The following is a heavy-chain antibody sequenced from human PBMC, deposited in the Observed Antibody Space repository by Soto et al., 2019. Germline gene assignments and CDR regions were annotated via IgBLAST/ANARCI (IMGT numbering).Heavy chain of an antibody. CDR3: ARAPVGVVVDYYFDY. D-gene: IGHD3-22*01. V-gene: IGHV1-18*01. CDR1: GYTFTSYG. CDR2: ISAYNGNT. Sequence: ASVKVSCKASGYTFTSYGISWVRQAPGQGLEWMGWISAYNGNTNYAQKLQGRVTMTTDTSTSTAYMELRSLRSDDTAVYYCARAPVGVVVDYYFDYWGQGTLVTVSS. J-gene: IGHJ4*02.